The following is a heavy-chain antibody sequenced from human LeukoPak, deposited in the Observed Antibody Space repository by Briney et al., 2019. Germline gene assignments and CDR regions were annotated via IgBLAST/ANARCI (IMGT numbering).Heavy chain of an antibody. D-gene: IGHD3-10*01. V-gene: IGHV1-24*01. J-gene: IGHJ4*02. Sequence: GASVRVSCKVSGYTLTELSMHWVRQAPGKGLEWMGGFDPEDGETIYAQKFQGRVTMTEDTSTDTAYMELSGLRSEDTAVYYCATTHGGYFDYWGQGTLVTVSS. CDR3: ATTHGGYFDY. CDR2: FDPEDGET. CDR1: GYTLTELS.